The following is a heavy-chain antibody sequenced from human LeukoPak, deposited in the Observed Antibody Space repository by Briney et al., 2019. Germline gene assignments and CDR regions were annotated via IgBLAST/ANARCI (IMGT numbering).Heavy chain of an antibody. V-gene: IGHV1-24*01. Sequence: ASVKVSCKVSGYTLTELSMHWVRQAPGKGLGWMGGFDPEDGETIYAQKFQGRVTMTEDTSTDTAYMELSSLRSEDTAVYYCATGDYYDSSPLEYWGQGTLVTVSS. CDR3: ATGDYYDSSPLEY. D-gene: IGHD3-22*01. CDR2: FDPEDGET. CDR1: GYTLTELS. J-gene: IGHJ4*02.